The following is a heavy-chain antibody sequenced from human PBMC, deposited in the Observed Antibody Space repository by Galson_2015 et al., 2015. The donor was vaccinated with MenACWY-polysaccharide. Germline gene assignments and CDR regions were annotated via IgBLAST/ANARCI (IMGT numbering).Heavy chain of an antibody. CDR2: MFHSGGG. Sequence: TLSLTCAVSGVSISSGSHHWSWFRQYPGKSLEWIAYMFHSGGGNYNPSLRSRVTISLDKSRNQFSLNLSSVTAADTAVYFCAGIPATETSFGWFDPWGQGTLGTVSS. D-gene: IGHD4-17*01. CDR3: AGIPATETSFGWFDP. V-gene: IGHV4-31*11. CDR1: GVSISSGSHH. J-gene: IGHJ5*02.